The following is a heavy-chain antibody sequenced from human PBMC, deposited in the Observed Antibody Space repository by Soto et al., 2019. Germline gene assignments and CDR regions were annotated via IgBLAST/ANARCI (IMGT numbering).Heavy chain of an antibody. V-gene: IGHV4-34*01. CDR3: AGGPRVVWVVPTAQRDVFDI. CDR2: INHSVST. D-gene: IGHD2-2*01. J-gene: IGHJ3*02. Sequence: SETLSLTCAVYGGSFSDFYWNCIRQPPGKGLEWIGEINHSVSTSYNPSLKSRVTISVDTSKNQISLKLTSVTAADTAVYYCAGGPRVVWVVPTAQRDVFDIWGQGTRVSVSS. CDR1: GGSFSDFY.